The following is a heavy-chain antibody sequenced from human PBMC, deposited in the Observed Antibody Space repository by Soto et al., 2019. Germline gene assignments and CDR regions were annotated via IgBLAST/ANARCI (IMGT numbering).Heavy chain of an antibody. J-gene: IGHJ6*03. CDR1: GGTFSSYT. Sequence: QVQLVHSGAEVKKPGSSVNVSCTASGGTFSSYTISWVRQAPGQGLEWMGRIIPILGIANYAQKFQGRVTITADKSTSTAYMELSSLRSEDTAVYYCARSADYYYYMDVWGKGTTVTVSS. CDR2: IIPILGIA. V-gene: IGHV1-69*02. CDR3: ARSADYYYYMDV. D-gene: IGHD6-25*01.